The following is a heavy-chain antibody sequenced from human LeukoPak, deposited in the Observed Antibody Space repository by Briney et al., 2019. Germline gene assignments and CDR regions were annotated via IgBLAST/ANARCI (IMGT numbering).Heavy chain of an antibody. V-gene: IGHV3-53*01. CDR1: GFTVSSNY. D-gene: IGHD3-22*01. CDR2: IYSGGST. CDR3: ARDQGYDSSGYQRRDAFDI. J-gene: IGHJ3*02. Sequence: PGGSLRLSCAASGFTVSSNYMSWVRQAPGKGLEWASVIYSGGSTYYADSVKGRFTISRDNSKNTLYLQMNSLRAEDTAVYYCARDQGYDSSGYQRRDAFDIWGQGTMVTVSS.